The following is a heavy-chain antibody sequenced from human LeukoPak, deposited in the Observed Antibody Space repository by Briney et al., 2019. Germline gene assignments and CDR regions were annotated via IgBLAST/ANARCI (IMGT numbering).Heavy chain of an antibody. CDR1: GYTFTSYW. J-gene: IGHJ4*02. V-gene: IGHV5-51*01. D-gene: IGHD5-18*01. Sequence: GESLKISCKGSGYTFTSYWIGWVRQMPGKDLEWMGTIYPGDSDTRYSPSFQGQVSISADKSINTAYLQWSSLKASDTAICYCARLGTAIIARYFDFWGQGTLVTVSS. CDR3: ARLGTAIIARYFDF. CDR2: IYPGDSDT.